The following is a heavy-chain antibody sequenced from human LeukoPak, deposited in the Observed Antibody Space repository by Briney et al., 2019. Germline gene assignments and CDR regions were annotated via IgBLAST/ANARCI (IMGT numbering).Heavy chain of an antibody. Sequence: PGGSLRLSCAASGFTFSSYWMHWVRQAPGKGLVWVSRINSDGSSTSYADSVKGRFTISRDNAKNTLYLQMNSLRAEDTAVYYCARARYCSSTSCFSRPFDYWGQGTLVTVSS. CDR2: INSDGSST. CDR1: GFTFSSYW. J-gene: IGHJ4*02. V-gene: IGHV3-74*01. CDR3: ARARYCSSTSCFSRPFDY. D-gene: IGHD2-2*01.